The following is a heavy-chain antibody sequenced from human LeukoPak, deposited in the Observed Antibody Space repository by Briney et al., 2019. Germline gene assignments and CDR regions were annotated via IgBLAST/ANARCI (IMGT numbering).Heavy chain of an antibody. CDR3: ASQTFDYDTSGSNAFDI. Sequence: RSSETLSLTCSVSGGSISGSYWSRVRQPAGKGLEWVGRILSSGATNYNPSLKSRVTMSSDTSRNEVSLNLSSVTAADTAVYYCASQTFDYDTSGSNAFDIWGLGAMVTVSS. V-gene: IGHV4-4*07. CDR1: GGSISGSY. D-gene: IGHD3-22*01. J-gene: IGHJ3*02. CDR2: ILSSGAT.